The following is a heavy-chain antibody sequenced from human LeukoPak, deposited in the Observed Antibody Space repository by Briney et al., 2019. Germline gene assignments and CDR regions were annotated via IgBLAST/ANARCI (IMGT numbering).Heavy chain of an antibody. J-gene: IGHJ4*02. V-gene: IGHV4-4*07. CDR1: GGSINSYY. D-gene: IGHD2-2*02. CDR3: ARPPCSSTSCYKGDDY. Sequence: PSETLSLTCTVSGGSINSYYWSWIRQPAGKGLEWIGRIHSSGSTNYNPPLKSRITLSADTSKNQFSLKLTSVTAADTAVYYCARPPCSSTSCYKGDDYWGQGTLVTVSS. CDR2: IHSSGST.